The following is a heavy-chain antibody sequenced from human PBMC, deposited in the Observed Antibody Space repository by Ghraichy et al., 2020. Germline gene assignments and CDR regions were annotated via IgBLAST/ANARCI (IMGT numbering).Heavy chain of an antibody. CDR2: IYTSGST. CDR3: ARDPGIAVAGICFDY. CDR1: GGSISSYY. Sequence: SETLSLTCTVSGGSISSYYWSWIRQPAGKGLEWIGRIYTSGSTNYNPSLKSRVTMSVDTSKNQFSLKLSSVTAADTAVYYCARDPGIAVAGICFDYWGQGTLVTVSS. J-gene: IGHJ4*02. D-gene: IGHD6-19*01. V-gene: IGHV4-4*07.